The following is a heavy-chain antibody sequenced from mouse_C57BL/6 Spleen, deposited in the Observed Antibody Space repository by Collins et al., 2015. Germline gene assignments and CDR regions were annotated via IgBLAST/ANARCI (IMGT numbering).Heavy chain of an antibody. CDR2: INPNNGGT. Sequence: GASVKISCKASGYTFTDYYMNWVKQSHGKSLEWIGDINPNNGGTTYNQKFKGKATLTVDKSSSTAYMELRSLTSEDSAVYYCAGYGNYPYYFDYWGQGTTLTVSS. V-gene: IGHV1-26*01. CDR1: GYTFTDYY. CDR3: AGYGNYPYYFDY. J-gene: IGHJ2*01. D-gene: IGHD2-1*01.